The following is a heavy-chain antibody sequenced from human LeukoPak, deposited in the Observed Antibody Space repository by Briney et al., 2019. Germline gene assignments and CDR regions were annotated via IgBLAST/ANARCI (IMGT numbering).Heavy chain of an antibody. CDR1: GLTFSAYS. V-gene: IGHV3-23*01. J-gene: IGHJ4*02. D-gene: IGHD3-16*02. CDR3: ANYDYVWGSHRHFEY. CDR2: ISAREGAT. Sequence: GGSLRLSCKVSGLTFSAYSLIWVRQAPQKGPEWVSVISAREGATYYADSVRGRFTISRDNSRNTVYLQMNSLRAEDTAVYYCANYDYVWGSHRHFEYWGQGTLVTVSS.